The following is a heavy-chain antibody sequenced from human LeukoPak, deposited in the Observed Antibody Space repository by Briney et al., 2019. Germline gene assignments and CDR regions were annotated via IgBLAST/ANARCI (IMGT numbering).Heavy chain of an antibody. Sequence: GGSLRLSCAASGFTFSSYSMNWVRQAPGKGLEWVSYISSSGSTIYYADSVKGRFIISRDSAKSSLYLQMKSLRAEDTAVYYCSGRLDYWGQGTLVTVSS. D-gene: IGHD6-19*01. V-gene: IGHV3-48*01. CDR1: GFTFSSYS. J-gene: IGHJ4*02. CDR3: SGRLDY. CDR2: ISSSGSTI.